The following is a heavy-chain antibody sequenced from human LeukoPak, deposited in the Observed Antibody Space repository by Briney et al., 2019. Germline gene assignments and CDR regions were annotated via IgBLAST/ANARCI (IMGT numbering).Heavy chain of an antibody. J-gene: IGHJ6*02. Sequence: GGSLRLSCAASGFTFSSYGMHWVRQAPGKGPEWAAVISYDGSNKYYADSVKGRFTISRANSKNTLYLQMNSLRAEDTAVYYCAKASGVIDFYYYGMDVWGQGTTVTVSS. CDR3: AKASGVIDFYYYGMDV. CDR1: GFTFSSYG. D-gene: IGHD3-10*01. V-gene: IGHV3-30*18. CDR2: ISYDGSNK.